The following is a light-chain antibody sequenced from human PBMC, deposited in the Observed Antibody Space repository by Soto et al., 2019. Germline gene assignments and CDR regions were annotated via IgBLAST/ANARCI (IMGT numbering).Light chain of an antibody. Sequence: DIRLLPSPSNPSAALGCRVTMTSRASQTISSWLAWYQQKPGKAPKLLIYKASTLKSGVPSRFSGSGSGTEFTLTISSLQPDDFATYYCLLDYDYFWAFGQGIKVDIK. CDR2: KAS. CDR3: LLDYDYFWA. CDR1: QTISSW. J-gene: IGKJ1*01. V-gene: IGKV1-5*03.